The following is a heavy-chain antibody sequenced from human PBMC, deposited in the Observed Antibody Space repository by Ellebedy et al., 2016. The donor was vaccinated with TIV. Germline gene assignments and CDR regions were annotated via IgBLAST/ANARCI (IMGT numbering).Heavy chain of an antibody. J-gene: IGHJ4*02. V-gene: IGHV3-7*01. CDR2: IKEDGSEI. D-gene: IGHD1-26*01. Sequence: GGSLRLSXAASGFTFSSYWMSWVRQAPGKGLEWVANIKEDGSEIHYVDSVKGRFTISRNNAKNSLYLQVNSLRAEDTALYYCAYSGSYFDYWGQGTLVTVSS. CDR3: AYSGSYFDY. CDR1: GFTFSSYW.